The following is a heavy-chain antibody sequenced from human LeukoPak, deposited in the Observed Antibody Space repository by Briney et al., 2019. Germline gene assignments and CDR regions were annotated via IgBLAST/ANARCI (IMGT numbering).Heavy chain of an antibody. J-gene: IGHJ4*02. D-gene: IGHD1-14*01. CDR3: ARGPQVIDY. Sequence: GGSLRLSCEASGFTVSRTYMTWVRQAPGEGLEWVSVIYSGGSTYYADSVKGRFTISRDTSKNTVYLQMNSLRAEDTAVYYCARGPQVIDYWGQGTLVTVAS. CDR1: GFTVSRTY. CDR2: IYSGGST. V-gene: IGHV3-66*01.